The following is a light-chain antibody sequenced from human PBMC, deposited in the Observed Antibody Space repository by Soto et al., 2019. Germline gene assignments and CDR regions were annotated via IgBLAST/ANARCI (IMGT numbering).Light chain of an antibody. CDR3: QQLTNFGFT. CDR1: QGINKF. CDR2: GAS. Sequence: IQLPQSPSSLSASVGDRVTITCRASQGINKFLAWYQQRPGKAPQLLVYGASTLQSGVPSRFSGSGSGTDFTLTISSVQPEDFATYYSQQLTNFGFTFVQGTKLDIK. V-gene: IGKV1-9*01. J-gene: IGKJ2*01.